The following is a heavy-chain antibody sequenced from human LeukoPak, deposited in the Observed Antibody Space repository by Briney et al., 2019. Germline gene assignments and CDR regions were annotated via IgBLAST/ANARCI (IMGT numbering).Heavy chain of an antibody. D-gene: IGHD6-19*01. CDR3: AKGRGQWLAKVVDY. CDR1: GFTFSSYW. CDR2: ISWNSGSI. Sequence: GGSLRLSCAASGFTFSSYWMSRVRQAPGKGLEWVSGISWNSGSIGYADSVKGRFTISRDNAKNSLYLQMNSLRAEDMALYYCAKGRGQWLAKVVDYWGQGTLVTVSS. V-gene: IGHV3-9*03. J-gene: IGHJ4*02.